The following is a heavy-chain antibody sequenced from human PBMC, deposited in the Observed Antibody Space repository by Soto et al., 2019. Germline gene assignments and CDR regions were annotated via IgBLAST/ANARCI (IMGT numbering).Heavy chain of an antibody. CDR3: ARGEAQQLGDYYYYGMDV. J-gene: IGHJ6*02. Sequence: PSETLSLTCTVSGGSISSYYWSWIRQPAGKGLEWIGRIYTSGSTNYNPSLKSRVTMSVDTSKNQFSLKLSSVTAADTVVYYCARGEAQQLGDYYYYGMDVWGQGTTVTAP. D-gene: IGHD6-6*01. CDR2: IYTSGST. V-gene: IGHV4-4*07. CDR1: GGSISSYY.